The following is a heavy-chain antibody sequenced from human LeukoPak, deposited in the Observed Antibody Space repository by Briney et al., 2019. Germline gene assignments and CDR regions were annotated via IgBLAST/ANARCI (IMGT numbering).Heavy chain of an antibody. Sequence: SVKLSCKASGGTFSSYAISWVRQAPRQGLEWMGGIIPIFGTANYAQKFQGRVTITADESTSTAYMELSSLRSEDTAVYYCARVPIAAAGRDEYYFDYWGQGTLVTVSS. V-gene: IGHV1-69*13. J-gene: IGHJ4*02. CDR1: GGTFSSYA. D-gene: IGHD6-13*01. CDR2: IIPIFGTA. CDR3: ARVPIAAAGRDEYYFDY.